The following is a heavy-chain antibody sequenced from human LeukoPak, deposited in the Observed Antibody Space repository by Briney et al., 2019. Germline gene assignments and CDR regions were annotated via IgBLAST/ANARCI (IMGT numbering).Heavy chain of an antibody. CDR2: INPNSGDT. Sequence: ASVKVSCKTSGYTFTGYYMHWVRQAPGHGLEWMGWINPNSGDTKYAERFQDRVTMTRDTSITTAYMELSGLRSDDTALYYCARGSEVGATQKNALDIWGQGTMVTVSS. V-gene: IGHV1-2*02. J-gene: IGHJ3*02. D-gene: IGHD1-26*01. CDR3: ARGSEVGATQKNALDI. CDR1: GYTFTGYY.